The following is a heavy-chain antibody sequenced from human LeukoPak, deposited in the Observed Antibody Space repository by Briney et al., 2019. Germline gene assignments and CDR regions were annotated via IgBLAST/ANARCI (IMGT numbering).Heavy chain of an antibody. D-gene: IGHD1-26*01. J-gene: IGHJ4*02. Sequence: PGGSLRLSCAASGFTFTNYAMAWDRQAPGKGLEWVSALTGGGGTTLYADSVRGRFTISRDNSKNTLYLQMNSLRAEDTAIYYCAKDAGPRGTYSGLFDYWGQGTLVAVSP. CDR3: AKDAGPRGTYSGLFDY. CDR1: GFTFTNYA. CDR2: LTGGGGTT. V-gene: IGHV3-23*01.